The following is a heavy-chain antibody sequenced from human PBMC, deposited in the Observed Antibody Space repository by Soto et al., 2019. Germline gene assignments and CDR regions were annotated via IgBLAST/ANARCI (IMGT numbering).Heavy chain of an antibody. D-gene: IGHD5-12*01. J-gene: IGHJ4*02. Sequence: ASVKVSCKASGYTFTSYGINWVRQAPGQGLEWMGWISASTGNTNHAESVQGRVTLTTDISTSTAYMELRRLTSNDTAVYYCARSPRVIVAAKGTLDYWGQGTPVTVSS. CDR1: GYTFTSYG. V-gene: IGHV1-18*04. CDR3: ARSPRVIVAAKGTLDY. CDR2: ISASTGNT.